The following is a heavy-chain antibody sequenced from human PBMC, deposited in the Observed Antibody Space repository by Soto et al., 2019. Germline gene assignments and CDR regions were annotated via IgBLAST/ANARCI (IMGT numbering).Heavy chain of an antibody. CDR1: GFTVTTYW. D-gene: IGHD3-16*01. Sequence: PGGSLRLSCAASGFTVTTYWMTWVRQAPGKGLEWVANIKEDGSEKNYVDSVKGRFTISRDNAKNSLYLQMNSLRVEDTAVYYCARDLGVIYDYIWGSSPNWFDPWGQGTLVTVSS. V-gene: IGHV3-7*01. CDR2: IKEDGSEK. CDR3: ARDLGVIYDYIWGSSPNWFDP. J-gene: IGHJ5*02.